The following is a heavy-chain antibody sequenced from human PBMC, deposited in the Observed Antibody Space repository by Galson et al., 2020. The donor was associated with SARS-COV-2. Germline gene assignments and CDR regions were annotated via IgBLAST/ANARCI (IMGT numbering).Heavy chain of an antibody. D-gene: IGHD3-22*01. CDR2: IYGDTTT. J-gene: IGHJ4*02. CDR3: ARAWGYYFESRWDY. CDR1: GFSVSSNY. Sequence: GGSLRLSCEASGFSVSSNYMNWARQAPGKGLEWVSIIYGDTTTYYADSVKGRFTVSRDNSKNTVYLQMNSLRAEDTAVYYCARAWGYYFESRWDYWGQGTLVTVSS. V-gene: IGHV3-53*01.